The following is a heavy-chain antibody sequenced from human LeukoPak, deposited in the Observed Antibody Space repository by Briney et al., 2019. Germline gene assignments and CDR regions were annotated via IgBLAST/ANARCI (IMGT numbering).Heavy chain of an antibody. D-gene: IGHD2-21*01. CDR2: ISGSGGST. J-gene: IGHJ4*02. Sequence: GGFLRLSCAASGFTFSSYAMSWVRQAPGKGLEWVSAISGSGGSTYYADSVKGRFTISRDNSKNTLYLQMNSLRAEDTAVYYCAKGLSAAGDYYFDYWGQGALVTVSS. CDR1: GFTFSSYA. CDR3: AKGLSAAGDYYFDY. V-gene: IGHV3-23*01.